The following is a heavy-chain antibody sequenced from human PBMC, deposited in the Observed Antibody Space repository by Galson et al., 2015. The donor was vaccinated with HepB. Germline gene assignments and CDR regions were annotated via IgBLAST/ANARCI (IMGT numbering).Heavy chain of an antibody. D-gene: IGHD2-2*01. J-gene: IGHJ4*02. CDR1: GFTFSTYA. Sequence: SLRLSCAASGFTFSTYAMHWVRQAPGKGLEWVAVTSYDGSNKYYADSVKGRFTISKDDTTNTLSLQMNSLRPEDTAVYYCARLTSPSSDPSDYWGQGTLVTVSS. V-gene: IGHV3-30-3*01. CDR3: ARLTSPSSDPSDY. CDR2: TSYDGSNK.